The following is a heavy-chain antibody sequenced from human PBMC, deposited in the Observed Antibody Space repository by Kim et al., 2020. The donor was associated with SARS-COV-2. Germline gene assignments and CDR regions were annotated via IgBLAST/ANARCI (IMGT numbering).Heavy chain of an antibody. CDR2: ISYDGSNK. Sequence: GGSLRLSCAASGFTFSSYGMHWVRQAPGKGLEWVAVISYDGSNKYYADSVKGRFTISRDNSKNTLYLQMNSLRAEDTAVYYCAKEHIVVVIAIHYYMDVWGKGTTVTVSS. CDR3: AKEHIVVVIAIHYYMDV. V-gene: IGHV3-30*18. CDR1: GFTFSSYG. J-gene: IGHJ6*03. D-gene: IGHD2-21*01.